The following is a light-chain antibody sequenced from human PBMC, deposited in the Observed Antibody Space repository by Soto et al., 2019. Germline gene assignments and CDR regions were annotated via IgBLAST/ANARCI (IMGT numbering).Light chain of an antibody. J-gene: IGKJ1*01. V-gene: IGKV1-17*01. CDR3: QLHTTYPRP. Sequence: DIQMTKSPSSLSASVGDTVTITCQASQAITNQLNWYQQKPGKAPKRLIYSASSLDSGVPSRFSATGSGTEFTFTISSLQPEDFATYYCQLHTTYPRPFGQGTKVEVK. CDR2: SAS. CDR1: QAITNQ.